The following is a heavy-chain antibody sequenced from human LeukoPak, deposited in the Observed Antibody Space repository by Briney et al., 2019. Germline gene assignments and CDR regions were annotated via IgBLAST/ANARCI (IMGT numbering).Heavy chain of an antibody. CDR3: ARLPYWRSGYYYYMDV. D-gene: IGHD2-8*02. CDR2: IYTSGST. CDR1: GGSISSYY. V-gene: IGHV4-4*07. Sequence: SETLSLTCTVSGGSISSYYWSWIRQPAGKGLEWIGRIYTSGSTNYNPSLKSRVTMSVDTSKNQFSLKLSSVTAADTAVYYCARLPYWRSGYYYYMDVWGKGTTVTVSS. J-gene: IGHJ6*03.